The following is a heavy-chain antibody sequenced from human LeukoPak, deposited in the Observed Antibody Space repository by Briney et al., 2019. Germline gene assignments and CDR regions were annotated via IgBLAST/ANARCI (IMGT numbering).Heavy chain of an antibody. D-gene: IGHD5-18*01. J-gene: IGHJ6*03. Sequence: ASVKVSCKASGYTFTSYGISWVRQAPGQGLEWMGWINPNSGGTNYAQKLQGRVTMTRDTSISTAYMELSRLRSDDTAVYYCARAKNTAMAYYYYYMDVWGKGTTVTVSS. V-gene: IGHV1-2*02. CDR1: GYTFTSYG. CDR2: INPNSGGT. CDR3: ARAKNTAMAYYYYYMDV.